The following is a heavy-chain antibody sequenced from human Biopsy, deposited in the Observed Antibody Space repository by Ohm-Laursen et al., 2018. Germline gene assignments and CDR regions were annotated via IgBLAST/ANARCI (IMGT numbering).Heavy chain of an antibody. Sequence: TLSLTCTVSGASITSYYWSWIRQPAGKGLEWIGHTYKGGNTNHNPPLKSRVSMSVDTSKNQLSLTLRSVTAADTAVYYCARDLPSSYYYAMDVWGQGTTVTVSS. J-gene: IGHJ6*02. CDR1: GASITSYY. CDR3: ARDLPSSYYYAMDV. V-gene: IGHV4-4*07. CDR2: TYKGGNT.